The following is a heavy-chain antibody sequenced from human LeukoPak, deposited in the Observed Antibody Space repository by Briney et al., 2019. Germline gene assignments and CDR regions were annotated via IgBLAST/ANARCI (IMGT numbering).Heavy chain of an antibody. CDR2: ISSSSSTI. CDR3: ARAGMTTVVTPYFDY. V-gene: IGHV3-48*01. Sequence: GGSLRLSCAVSGFTFTSYTMNWVRQAPGKGLEWVSYISSSSSTIYYADSVKGRFTISRDNAKNSLYLQMNSLRAEDTAVYYCARAGMTTVVTPYFDYWGQGTLVTVSS. D-gene: IGHD4-23*01. J-gene: IGHJ4*02. CDR1: GFTFTSYT.